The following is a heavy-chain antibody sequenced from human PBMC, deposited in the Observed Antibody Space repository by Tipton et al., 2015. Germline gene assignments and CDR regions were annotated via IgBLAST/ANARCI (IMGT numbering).Heavy chain of an antibody. CDR1: RGSISSSSYY. CDR3: ARDRTHYYYGMDV. D-gene: IGHD3/OR15-3a*01. V-gene: IGHV4-31*03. Sequence: TLSLTCTVSRGSISSSSYYWGWIRQPPGKGLEWIGYIYYSGSTYYNATLKSRVTISVDTSKNQFSLKLRSVTAADTAVYYCARDRTHYYYGMDVWGQGTTVTVSS. J-gene: IGHJ6*02. CDR2: IYYSGST.